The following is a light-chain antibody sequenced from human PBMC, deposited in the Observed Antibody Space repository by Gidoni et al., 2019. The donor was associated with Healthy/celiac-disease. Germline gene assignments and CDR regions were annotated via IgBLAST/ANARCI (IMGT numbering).Light chain of an antibody. CDR3: QQYYSTPPT. CDR2: WAS. CDR1: QSVLYSSNNKIY. Sequence: DIVMTQSPDSLSVSLGERATINGKASQSVLYSSNNKIYLAWYQQKPGQPPKLLIYWASTRESGVPDRFSGSGSGTDFTLTISSLQAEDVAVYYCQQYYSTPPTFGQGTKVEIK. V-gene: IGKV4-1*01. J-gene: IGKJ1*01.